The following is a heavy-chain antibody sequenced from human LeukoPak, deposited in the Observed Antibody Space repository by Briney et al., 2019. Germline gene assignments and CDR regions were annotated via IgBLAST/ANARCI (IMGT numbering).Heavy chain of an antibody. D-gene: IGHD1-7*01. V-gene: IGHV3-23*01. Sequence: GGSLRLSCAASGFTFNSYAMSWVRKAPGKGLEWVSAISGSGGSTYYADCVKGRFTISRDNSKNTLYLQMNSLRAEDTAVYYCAKLSELELRQPFDYWGQGTLVTVSS. CDR2: ISGSGGST. CDR3: AKLSELELRQPFDY. J-gene: IGHJ4*02. CDR1: GFTFNSYA.